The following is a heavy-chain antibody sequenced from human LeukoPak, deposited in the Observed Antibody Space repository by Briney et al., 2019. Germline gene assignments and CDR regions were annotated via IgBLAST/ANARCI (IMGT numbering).Heavy chain of an antibody. CDR1: GGPFSGYY. CDR2: INHSGSN. Sequence: ETLSLICAVYGGPFSGYYWICTRQPPGKGLEGFGEINHSGSNNYNPSLKSRVTISVDTSKNQFSLKLSSVTVAVTAVYYCAREGSRGWELGGCFDYWGQGTLVTVSS. D-gene: IGHD1-26*01. CDR3: AREGSRGWELGGCFDY. J-gene: IGHJ4*02. V-gene: IGHV4-34*01.